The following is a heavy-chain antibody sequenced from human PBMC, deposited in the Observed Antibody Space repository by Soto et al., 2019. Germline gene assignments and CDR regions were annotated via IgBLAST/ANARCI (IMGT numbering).Heavy chain of an antibody. Sequence: QILLVQSGAEVKEPGASVKVSCKASGYSFSTYDISWVRQAPGQGLEWVGWISAYNGDTNYAQKFQGRVTMTIDTSMTTASMELRSLRSDDTAVYYCARVGGYCTRPRCYRWFDPWGQGTLVTVSS. J-gene: IGHJ5*02. CDR1: GYSFSTYD. D-gene: IGHD2-2*01. CDR2: ISAYNGDT. CDR3: ARVGGYCTRPRCYRWFDP. V-gene: IGHV1-18*04.